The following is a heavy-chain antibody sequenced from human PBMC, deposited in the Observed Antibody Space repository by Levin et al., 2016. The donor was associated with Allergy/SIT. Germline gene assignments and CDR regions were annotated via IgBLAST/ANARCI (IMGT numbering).Heavy chain of an antibody. Sequence: SVKVSCKASGGTFSSYAISWVRQAPGQGLEWMGGIIPIFGTANYAQKFQGRVTITADESTSTAYMELSSLRSEDTAVYYCARLAAAEEGSDYWGQGTLVTVSS. D-gene: IGHD6-13*01. J-gene: IGHJ4*02. CDR2: IIPIFGTA. CDR3: ARLAAAEEGSDY. CDR1: GGTFSSYA. V-gene: IGHV1-69*13.